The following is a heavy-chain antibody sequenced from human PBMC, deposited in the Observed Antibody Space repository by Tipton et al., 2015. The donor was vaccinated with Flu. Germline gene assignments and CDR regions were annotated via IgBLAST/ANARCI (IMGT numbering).Heavy chain of an antibody. J-gene: IGHJ5*02. Sequence: TLSLTCTVSGVSIRSDYYWGWIRQPPGKGLEWIGHISRGGSAYYNSSLQSRVTISVDSSRNRFSLKVKSVTAADTAIYYCARRDYSNYVSEPKSWFDPWGQGTLVAVSS. D-gene: IGHD4-11*01. CDR2: ISRGGSA. V-gene: IGHV4-38-2*02. CDR3: ARRDYSNYVSEPKSWFDP. CDR1: GVSIRSDYY.